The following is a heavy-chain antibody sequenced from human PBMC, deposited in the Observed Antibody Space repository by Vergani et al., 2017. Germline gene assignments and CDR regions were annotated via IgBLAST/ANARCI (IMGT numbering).Heavy chain of an antibody. CDR3: ARTGGYSSTPYDY. V-gene: IGHV1-2*02. J-gene: IGHJ4*02. Sequence: QVQLVQSGAEVKKPGASVKVSCKASGYTFTGYYMHWVRQAPGQGLEWMGWINPNSGGTNYAKKFQGRVTMTRDTSISTAYMELSRLRSDDTAVYYCARTGGYSSTPYDYWGQGTLVTVSS. D-gene: IGHD6-19*01. CDR2: INPNSGGT. CDR1: GYTFTGYY.